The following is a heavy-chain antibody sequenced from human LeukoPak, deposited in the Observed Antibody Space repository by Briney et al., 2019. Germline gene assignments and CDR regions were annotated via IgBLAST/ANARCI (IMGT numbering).Heavy chain of an antibody. CDR3: ARVQGLDFRWYFDL. CDR1: GFTFSSYS. V-gene: IGHV3-21*01. J-gene: IGHJ2*01. Sequence: GGSLRLSCAASGFTFSSYSMNWVRQAPGKGLEWVSSISISSSYIYYADSVKGRFTISRDNAKSSLYLQMNSLRAEDTAVYYCARVQGLDFRWYFDLWGRGTLVTVSS. CDR2: ISISSSYI.